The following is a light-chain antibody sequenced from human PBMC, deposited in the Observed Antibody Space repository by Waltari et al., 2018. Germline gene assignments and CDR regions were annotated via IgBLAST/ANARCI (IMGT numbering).Light chain of an antibody. Sequence: WYNQHPNRAPQLMIYGVNKRPSGVSVRFSGSKSDNTASLTISGLQADDEADYYCTSYTSSDSWVFGGGTKLTVL. CDR3: TSYTSSDSWV. J-gene: IGLJ3*02. CDR2: GVN. V-gene: IGLV2-14*03.